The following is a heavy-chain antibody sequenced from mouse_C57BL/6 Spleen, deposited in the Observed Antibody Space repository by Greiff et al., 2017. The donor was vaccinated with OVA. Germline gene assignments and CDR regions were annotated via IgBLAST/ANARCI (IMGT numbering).Heavy chain of an antibody. J-gene: IGHJ4*01. CDR3: ARNDYGYAMDD. CDR1: GYTFTSYG. D-gene: IGHD2-4*01. CDR2: IYPRSGNT. Sequence: VQLQESGAELARPGASVKLSCKASGYTFTSYGISWVKQRTGQGLEWIGEIYPRSGNTYYNEKFKGKATLTADKSSSTAYMELRSLTSEDSAVYFCARNDYGYAMDDWGQGTSVTVSS. V-gene: IGHV1-81*01.